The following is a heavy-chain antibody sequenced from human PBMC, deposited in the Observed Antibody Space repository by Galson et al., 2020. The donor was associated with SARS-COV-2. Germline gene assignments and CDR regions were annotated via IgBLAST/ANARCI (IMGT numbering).Heavy chain of an antibody. Sequence: GGSLRLSCAASGLTFSGYGMHWVRQAPGKGLEWVALIWHDGNKIYYADSVKGRFTISRDNSKNTLYLKMNSLRAEDTAVYYCAGLRTNWYFAYWGQGTLVTVSS. CDR2: IWHDGNKI. CDR3: AGLRTNWYFAY. CDR1: GLTFSGYG. V-gene: IGHV3-33*01. D-gene: IGHD1-1*01. J-gene: IGHJ4*02.